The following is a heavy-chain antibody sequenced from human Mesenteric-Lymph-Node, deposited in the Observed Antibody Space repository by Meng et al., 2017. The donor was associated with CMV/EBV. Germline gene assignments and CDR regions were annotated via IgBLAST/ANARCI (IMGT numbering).Heavy chain of an antibody. CDR1: GYPFTSYD. V-gene: IGHV7-4-1*02. CDR3: ARGPRVLRYFDWLSY. Sequence: SGYPFTSYDMNWVRQAPGQGLEWMGWINTNTGNPTYAQGFTGRFVFSLDTSVSTAYLQISSLKAEDTAVYYCARGPRVLRYFDWLSYWGQGTLVTVSS. CDR2: INTNTGNP. D-gene: IGHD3-9*01. J-gene: IGHJ4*02.